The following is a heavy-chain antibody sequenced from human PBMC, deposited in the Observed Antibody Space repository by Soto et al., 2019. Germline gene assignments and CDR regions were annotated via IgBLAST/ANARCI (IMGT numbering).Heavy chain of an antibody. V-gene: IGHV3-7*03. D-gene: IGHD7-27*01. CDR3: VRELGLAY. CDR2: INKDGSQK. Sequence: PGGSLRLSCAASGFTLSNYWMTWVRQAPGKGLEWVANINKDGSQKNYVDSVKGRFTIARDNGQNSLSLQINSLRVEETAVYYCVRELGLAYWGQGALVTVSS. CDR1: GFTLSNYW. J-gene: IGHJ4*02.